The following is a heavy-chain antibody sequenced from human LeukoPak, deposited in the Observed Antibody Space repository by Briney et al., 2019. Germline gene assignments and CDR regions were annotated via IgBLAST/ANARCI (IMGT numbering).Heavy chain of an antibody. CDR1: GFTFSSYW. V-gene: IGHV3-7*03. CDR3: AKAGGGYDLYYYYYYGMDV. CDR2: INHNGNVN. J-gene: IGHJ6*02. D-gene: IGHD5-12*01. Sequence: PGGSLRLSCAASGFTFSSYWMNRARQAPGKGLEWVASINHNGNVNYYVDSVKGRFTISRDNAKNSLYLQMSNLRAEDTAVYYCAKAGGGYDLYYYYYYGMDVWGQGTTVTVSS.